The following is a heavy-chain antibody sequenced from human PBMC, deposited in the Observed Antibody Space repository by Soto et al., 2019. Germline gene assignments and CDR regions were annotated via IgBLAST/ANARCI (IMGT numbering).Heavy chain of an antibody. CDR2: INPNSGGT. D-gene: IGHD2-2*01. V-gene: IGHV1-2*04. J-gene: IGHJ3*02. CDR1: GYTFTGYY. Sequence: ASVKVSCKASGYTFTGYYMHWVRQAPGQGLERMGWINPNSGGTNYAQKFQGWVTMTRDTSKNQFSLKLSSVTAADTAVYYCASSQGDVVVPAATVSGAFDIWGQGTMVTVSS. CDR3: ASSQGDVVVPAATVSGAFDI.